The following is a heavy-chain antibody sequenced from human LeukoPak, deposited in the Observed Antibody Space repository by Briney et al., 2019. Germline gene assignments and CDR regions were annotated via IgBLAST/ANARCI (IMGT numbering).Heavy chain of an antibody. Sequence: PSETLSLTCSVYGGSFSDNYWSWIRQPPGKGLEWIGQTDHSGSTNYNPSLKSRVTLSIDTSKNQFSLKLRSVTAADTAVYYCAKVDGWFGSGTCYSDYWGQGTLVTVSS. J-gene: IGHJ4*02. CDR1: GGSFSDNY. D-gene: IGHD3-10*01. CDR3: AKVDGWFGSGTCYSDY. V-gene: IGHV4-34*01. CDR2: TDHSGST.